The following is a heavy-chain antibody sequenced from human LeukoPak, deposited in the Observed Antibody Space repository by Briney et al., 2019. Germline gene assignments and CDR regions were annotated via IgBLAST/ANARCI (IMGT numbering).Heavy chain of an antibody. D-gene: IGHD6-13*01. CDR3: AKISGYSTSWTPDY. CDR2: IYTSGST. Sequence: PSETLSLTCTVSGGSISGYYWSWIRQPAGKGLEWIGRIYTSGSTNYNPSLKSRVTMSVDTSKNQFSLKLSSVTAADTAVYYCAKISGYSTSWTPDYWGQGTLVTVSS. CDR1: GGSISGYY. J-gene: IGHJ4*02. V-gene: IGHV4-4*07.